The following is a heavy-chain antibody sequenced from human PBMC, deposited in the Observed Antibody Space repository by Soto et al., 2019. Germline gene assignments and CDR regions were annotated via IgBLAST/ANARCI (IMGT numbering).Heavy chain of an antibody. CDR1: GGSMTSYY. J-gene: IGHJ4*02. CDR2: IYYTGNT. Sequence: SETLSLTCTVSGGSMTSYYWSWIRQPPGKGLEWIGFIYYTGNTKYNPSLKSRVTISVDTSAGTVYMQLSSLTSEDTAVYYCARDDSGFSGSHYIDYFNYWGQGALVTVSS. D-gene: IGHD1-26*01. V-gene: IGHV4-59*01. CDR3: ARDDSGFSGSHYIDYFNY.